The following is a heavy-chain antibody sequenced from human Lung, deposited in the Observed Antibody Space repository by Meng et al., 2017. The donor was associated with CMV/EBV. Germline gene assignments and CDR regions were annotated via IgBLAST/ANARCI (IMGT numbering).Heavy chain of an antibody. CDR3: ARGTAPIDY. J-gene: IGHJ4*02. Sequence: ESLKISCAASGFTFSSYWMNWVRQAPGKGLEWVANIRKDGSEKYYVESVKGRFTISRDNAKNPLYLQMNSLRVEDTAMYYCARGTAPIDYWGQGTLVTVSS. CDR1: GFTFSSYW. V-gene: IGHV3-7*01. D-gene: IGHD2-2*01. CDR2: IRKDGSEK.